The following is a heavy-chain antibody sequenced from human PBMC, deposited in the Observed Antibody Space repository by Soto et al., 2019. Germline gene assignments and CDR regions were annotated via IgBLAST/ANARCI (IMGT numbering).Heavy chain of an antibody. V-gene: IGHV1-2*04. CDR3: ARGDSTDCSNGVCYVCYNHDLDV. Sequence: GASVKVSCKASGYSFTDYHIHWVRQAPGQGLEWLGRINPKSGGTSTAQKFQGWVTMTTDTSISTASMELTRLTSDDTAIYYCARGDSTDCSNGVCYVCYNHDLDVWG. D-gene: IGHD2-8*01. CDR2: INPKSGGT. J-gene: IGHJ6*02. CDR1: GYSFTDYH.